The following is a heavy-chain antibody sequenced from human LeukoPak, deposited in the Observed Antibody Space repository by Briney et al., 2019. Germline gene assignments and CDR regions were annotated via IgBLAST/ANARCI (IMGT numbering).Heavy chain of an antibody. V-gene: IGHV3-30-3*02. D-gene: IGHD4-23*01. CDR1: GFTFSSYA. Sequence: GGSLRLSCAASGFTFSSYAMHWVRQAPGKGLEWVAVISYDGSNKYYADSVKGRFTISRDNSKNTLYLQMNSLRAEDTAVYYCAKIRSYGGPLDAFDIWGQGTMVTVSS. CDR3: AKIRSYGGPLDAFDI. CDR2: ISYDGSNK. J-gene: IGHJ3*02.